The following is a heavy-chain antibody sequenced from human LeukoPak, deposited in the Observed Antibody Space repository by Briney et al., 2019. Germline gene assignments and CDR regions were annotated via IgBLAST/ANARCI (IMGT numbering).Heavy chain of an antibody. V-gene: IGHV3-21*01. J-gene: IGHJ6*03. CDR1: GFTFSSYS. CDR3: AWDYYMDV. Sequence: GGSLRLSCAASGFTFSSYSMNWVRQAPGKGLEWVSSISSSSSHIYYADSVKGRFTISRDNAKNSLYLQMNSLRAEDTAVYYCAWDYYMDVWGKGTTVTVSS. CDR2: ISSSSSHI.